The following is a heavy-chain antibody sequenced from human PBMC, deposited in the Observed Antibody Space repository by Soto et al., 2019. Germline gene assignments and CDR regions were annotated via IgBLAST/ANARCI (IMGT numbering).Heavy chain of an antibody. CDR1: GFTVSTNY. D-gene: IGHD2-15*01. Sequence: GGSLRLSCAASGFTVSTNYMSWVRQAPGKGLEWVSVIYSGGFTYYADSVKGRFTISRDNSKNTLYLQMNSLRADDTAVYYCAREWGCSGGDCNYYFDYWGQGTLVTVSS. V-gene: IGHV3-66*01. J-gene: IGHJ4*02. CDR3: AREWGCSGGDCNYYFDY. CDR2: IYSGGFT.